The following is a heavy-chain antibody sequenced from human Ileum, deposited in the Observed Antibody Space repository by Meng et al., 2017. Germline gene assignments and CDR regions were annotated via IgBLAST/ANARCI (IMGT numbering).Heavy chain of an antibody. V-gene: IGHV4-4*02. D-gene: IGHD1-26*01. CDR1: GGAISATSG. Sequence: QESGPGRVKPARTLSLPWAASGGAISATSGGFWVRQPPGKGREWLGEIHYTAGTNYNPSLKSRVTMSVDKAKNQFSLILTSVTAADTAVYYCARDPYSGGPGDYWGQGTLVTVSS. CDR3: ARDPYSGGPGDY. J-gene: IGHJ4*02. CDR2: IHYTAGT.